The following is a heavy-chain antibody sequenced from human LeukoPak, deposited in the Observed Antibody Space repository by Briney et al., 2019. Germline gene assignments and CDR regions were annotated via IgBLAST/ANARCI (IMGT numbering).Heavy chain of an antibody. CDR2: IKQDGSEK. CDR3: ARALDSSSSRYQAFEY. D-gene: IGHD2-2*01. V-gene: IGHV3-7*01. CDR1: GFTFSNYW. Sequence: GGSLRLSCAASGFTFSNYWMSWVRQAPGKGLEWVANIKQDGSEKYCVDSVKGRFTISRDNAKNSLYLQMNSLRAEDTAVYYCARALDSSSSRYQAFEYWGQGTLVTVSS. J-gene: IGHJ4*02.